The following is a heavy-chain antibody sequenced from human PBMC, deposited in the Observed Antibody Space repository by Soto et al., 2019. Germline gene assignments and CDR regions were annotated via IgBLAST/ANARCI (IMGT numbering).Heavy chain of an antibody. Sequence: ASVKVSCKASGYTFTSYGMSWVRQAPGQGLEWMGWISAYNGNTNYAQKLQGRVTMTTDTSTSTAYMELRSLRSDDTAVYYCARDPSLSYNWNDVLGDAFDIWGQGTMVTVSS. CDR1: GYTFTSYG. V-gene: IGHV1-18*01. J-gene: IGHJ3*02. CDR2: ISAYNGNT. D-gene: IGHD1-20*01. CDR3: ARDPSLSYNWNDVLGDAFDI.